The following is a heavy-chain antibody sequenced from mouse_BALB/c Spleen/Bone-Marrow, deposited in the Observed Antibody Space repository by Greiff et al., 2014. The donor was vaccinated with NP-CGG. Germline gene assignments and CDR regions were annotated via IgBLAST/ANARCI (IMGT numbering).Heavy chain of an antibody. V-gene: IGHV1-7*01. D-gene: IGHD1-1*01. CDR1: GYTFTSYW. Sequence: QVELKQSGAGLAKPGGSVKMFCQASGYTFTSYWMHWGKKRAGQGLGWIGYINPSTGYTEYNQKFKDKATLTADKSSSTAYMQLSSLTSEDSAVYYFARQITTVDYAMDYWGQGTSVTVSS. CDR3: ARQITTVDYAMDY. J-gene: IGHJ4*01. CDR2: INPSTGYT.